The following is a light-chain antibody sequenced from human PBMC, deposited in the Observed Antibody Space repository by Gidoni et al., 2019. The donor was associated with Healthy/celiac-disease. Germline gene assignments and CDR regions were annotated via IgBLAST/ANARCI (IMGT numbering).Light chain of an antibody. Sequence: DIQMTQSPSTLSASVGDRVTITCRASQSLSSWLAWYQQKPGKAPKLRIYKASSLESGVPSRFSGSGSGTEFTLTISSLQPDDFATYFCQQYNSYSPMTFGQGTKVEIK. CDR3: QQYNSYSPMT. CDR2: KAS. CDR1: QSLSSW. J-gene: IGKJ1*01. V-gene: IGKV1-5*03.